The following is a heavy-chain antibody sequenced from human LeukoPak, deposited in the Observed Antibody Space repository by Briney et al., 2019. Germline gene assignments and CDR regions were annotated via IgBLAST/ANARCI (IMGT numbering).Heavy chain of an antibody. Sequence: GGSLRLSCAASGFTFSSYAMSWVRQAPGKGLEWVSAISGSGGSTYYANSVKGRFTISGDNSKNTLYLQMNSLRAEDTAVYYCAKGITIFGVVPGGMDVWGQGTTVTVSS. CDR2: ISGSGGST. J-gene: IGHJ6*02. CDR1: GFTFSSYA. D-gene: IGHD3-3*01. CDR3: AKGITIFGVVPGGMDV. V-gene: IGHV3-23*01.